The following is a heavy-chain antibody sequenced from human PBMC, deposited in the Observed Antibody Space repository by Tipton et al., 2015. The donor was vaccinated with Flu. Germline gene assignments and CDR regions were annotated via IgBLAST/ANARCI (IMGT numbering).Heavy chain of an antibody. CDR1: GDSVSSYS. Sequence: GLVKPSETLSLTCGVSGDSVSSYSLSWVRQPPGKGLEWIAFIYNTGITSFNPSLKSRVTISLDTSNNHFSLRLGSVTAADSAVYYCARDGGSETYHRLGFYYGVDVWGQGTAVTVSS. D-gene: IGHD1-26*01. J-gene: IGHJ6*02. CDR2: IYNTGIT. CDR3: ARDGGSETYHRLGFYYGVDV. V-gene: IGHV4-59*02.